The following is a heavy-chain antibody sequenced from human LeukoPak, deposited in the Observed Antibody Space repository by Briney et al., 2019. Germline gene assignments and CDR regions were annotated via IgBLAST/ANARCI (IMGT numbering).Heavy chain of an antibody. J-gene: IGHJ4*02. CDR3: ARVIAAAGTSNNY. Sequence: ASVKVSCKVSGYTFTDYYMHWVQQAPGKGHEWMGLVDPEDGETIYAEKFQGRVTITADTSTDTAYMELSSLRSEDTAVYYCARVIAAAGTSNNYWGQGTLVTVSS. CDR2: VDPEDGET. V-gene: IGHV1-69-2*01. D-gene: IGHD6-13*01. CDR1: GYTFTDYY.